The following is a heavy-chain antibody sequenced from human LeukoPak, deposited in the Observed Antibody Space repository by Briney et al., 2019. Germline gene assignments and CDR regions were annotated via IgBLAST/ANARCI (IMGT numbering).Heavy chain of an antibody. Sequence: SVKVSCKASGGTFSSYAISWVRQAPGQGLEWMGGIIPIFGTANYAQKFQGRVTITADESTSTAYMELSSLRSEDTAVYYCARHDSSGYYGFDYWGQGTLVTVSS. V-gene: IGHV1-69*13. D-gene: IGHD3-22*01. CDR1: GGTFSSYA. CDR3: ARHDSSGYYGFDY. J-gene: IGHJ4*02. CDR2: IIPIFGTA.